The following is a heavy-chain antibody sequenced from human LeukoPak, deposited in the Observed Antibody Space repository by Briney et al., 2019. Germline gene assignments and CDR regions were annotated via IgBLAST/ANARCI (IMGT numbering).Heavy chain of an antibody. CDR1: GFTFSSYG. CDR2: ISYDGSNK. CDR3: AKFYRGAVAADY. D-gene: IGHD6-19*01. V-gene: IGHV3-30*18. J-gene: IGHJ4*02. Sequence: GRSLRLSCAASGFTFSSYGMHWVRQAPGKGLEWGAVISYDGSNKYYADSVKGRFTISRDNSKNTLYLQMNSLRAEDTAVYYCAKFYRGAVAADYWGQGTLVTVSS.